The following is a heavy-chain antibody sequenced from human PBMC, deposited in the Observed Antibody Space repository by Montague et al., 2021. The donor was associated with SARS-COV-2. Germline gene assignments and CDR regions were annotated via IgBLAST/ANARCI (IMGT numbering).Heavy chain of an antibody. CDR2: SSGSDGGT. V-gene: IGHV3-23*01. D-gene: IGHD3-10*01. CDR3: AKDSYYYGLGYGMDV. CDR1: GFTFSNSA. J-gene: IGHJ6*02. Sequence: LSCAASGFTFSNSAMNWVRQAPGKGLGWVSGSSGSDGGTHYADSVKGRFTISRDNSKNVLYLQMNSLRAEDTALYYCAKDSYYYGLGYGMDVWGQGTTVTVSS.